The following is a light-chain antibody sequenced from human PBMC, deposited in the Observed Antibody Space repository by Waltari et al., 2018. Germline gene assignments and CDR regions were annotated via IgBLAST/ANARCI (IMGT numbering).Light chain of an antibody. CDR1: SSDVGAYKY. J-gene: IGLJ3*02. CDR2: DAT. Sequence: QSALTQPASVSGSPGQSITISCLGSSSDVGAYKYVSWFQQHPGKAPKLIIYDATTRPSGTSDRFSGYKSCNTASLTISGLQAEDEADYYCSSYTTSRTWVCGGGTKLTVL. V-gene: IGLV2-14*03. CDR3: SSYTTSRTWV.